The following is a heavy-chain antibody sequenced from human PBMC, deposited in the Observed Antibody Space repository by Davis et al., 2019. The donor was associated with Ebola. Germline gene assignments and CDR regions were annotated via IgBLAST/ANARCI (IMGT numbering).Heavy chain of an antibody. D-gene: IGHD5-24*01. CDR1: GFTFSSYW. Sequence: PGGSLRLSCAASGFTFSSYWMSWVRQAPGKGLEWVANIKQDGSEKYYVDSVKGRFTISRDNAKNSLYPQMNSLRAEDTAVYYCASFRDGYAYYYGMDVWGQGTTVTVSS. CDR3: ASFRDGYAYYYGMDV. V-gene: IGHV3-7*01. J-gene: IGHJ6*02. CDR2: IKQDGSEK.